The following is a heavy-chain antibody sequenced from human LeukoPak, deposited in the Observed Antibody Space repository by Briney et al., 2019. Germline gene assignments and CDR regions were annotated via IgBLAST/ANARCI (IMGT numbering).Heavy chain of an antibody. CDR2: TYYRSKWFN. J-gene: IGHJ4*02. V-gene: IGHV6-1*01. CDR3: ARSKGHLDS. CDR1: GDSVSSNSAT. Sequence: SQTLSLTCVVLGDSVSSNSATWNWIRQSPSRGLEWLGRTYYRSKWFNDYAASVRSRITIKPDTPSNQFSLQLNSVTPEDTAMYFCARSKGHLDSWGQGTLVTVSS.